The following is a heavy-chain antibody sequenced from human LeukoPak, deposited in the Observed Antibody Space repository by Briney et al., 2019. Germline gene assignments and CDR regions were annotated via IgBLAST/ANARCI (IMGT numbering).Heavy chain of an antibody. CDR2: IKTDGSST. Sequence: PGGSLRLSCAVSGFTFSSYWMHWVRQAPGKGLVWVSRIKTDGSSTGYADSVKGRFTISRDNAKNTPYLQMDSLRAEDTAVYYCARESAGAALGDWGQGTLVTVSS. V-gene: IGHV3-74*01. CDR1: GFTFSSYW. D-gene: IGHD6-6*01. J-gene: IGHJ4*02. CDR3: ARESAGAALGD.